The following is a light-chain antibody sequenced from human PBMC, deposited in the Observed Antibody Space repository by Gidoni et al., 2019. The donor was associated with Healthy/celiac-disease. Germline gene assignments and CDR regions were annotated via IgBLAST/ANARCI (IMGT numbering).Light chain of an antibody. CDR1: KSVSSY. J-gene: IGKJ5*01. V-gene: IGKV3-11*01. CDR2: DAS. CDR3: PQRSNGPSVT. Sequence: EMDLTQSPATLSSSPGERATPSCRASKSVSSYVAWSHQKPDQAPRLLIYDASNKATGIPARFSASWSGTAFTLTISSLEPADFAVSYGPQRSNGPSVTFGQGTRLGIK.